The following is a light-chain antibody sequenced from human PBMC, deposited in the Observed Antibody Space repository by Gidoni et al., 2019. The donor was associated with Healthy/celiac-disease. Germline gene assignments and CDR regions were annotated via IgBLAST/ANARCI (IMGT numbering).Light chain of an antibody. Sequence: EIVMTQSPATLSVSPGERATLSCRASQSVSSNLAWYQQKPGQAPRRLIYGASTRATGIPARFSGSGSGTEFTLTISSLQSEDFAVYYCQQYNNWPPVAFGQGTKVEIK. CDR1: QSVSSN. CDR2: GAS. V-gene: IGKV3-15*01. J-gene: IGKJ1*01. CDR3: QQYNNWPPVA.